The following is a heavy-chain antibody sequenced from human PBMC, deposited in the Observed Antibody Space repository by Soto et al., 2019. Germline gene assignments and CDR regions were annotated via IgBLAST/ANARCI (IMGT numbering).Heavy chain of an antibody. V-gene: IGHV3-23*01. J-gene: IGHJ3*02. CDR1: GFTFSSYA. CDR2: ISGSGGST. CDR3: AKRYLEWLLVFDI. Sequence: GGSLRLSCAASGFTFSSYAMTWVRQAPGKGLEWVSEISGSGGSTYYADSVKGRFTVPRDNSKNTLYLQMKNLRVEDTAVYYCAKRYLEWLLVFDIWGQGKMVPVSS. D-gene: IGHD3-3*01.